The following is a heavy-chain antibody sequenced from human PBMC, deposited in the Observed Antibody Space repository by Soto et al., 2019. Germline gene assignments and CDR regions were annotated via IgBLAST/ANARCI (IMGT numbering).Heavy chain of an antibody. CDR1: GFTVSTNY. V-gene: IGHV3-66*01. D-gene: IGHD2-15*01. Sequence: EVHLVESGGGLVQPGESLKLSCVVSGFTVSTNYMTWVRQAPGKGLEWVSGIHIGGGTYYADSVDGRITISRDNSENTLYLQINNLRTEDTAVYYCARVMPYCSGGSCHSVDYCGQGTLVNVSS. CDR3: ARVMPYCSGGSCHSVDY. J-gene: IGHJ4*02. CDR2: IHIGGGT.